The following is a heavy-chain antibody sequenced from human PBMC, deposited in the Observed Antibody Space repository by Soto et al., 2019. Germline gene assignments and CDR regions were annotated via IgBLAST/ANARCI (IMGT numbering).Heavy chain of an antibody. D-gene: IGHD2-15*01. J-gene: IGHJ6*02. Sequence: SETLSLTCTFSGVSISSGGYYCSWMGQHPGKGLEWIGYIYYSGSTYYNPSLKSRVTISVDTSKNQFSLKLSSVTAADTAGYYCARYCSGRSCYYLDYGMHVWRPAPTVNV. CDR1: GVSISSGGYY. V-gene: IGHV4-31*03. CDR2: IYYSGST. CDR3: ARYCSGRSCYYLDYGMHV.